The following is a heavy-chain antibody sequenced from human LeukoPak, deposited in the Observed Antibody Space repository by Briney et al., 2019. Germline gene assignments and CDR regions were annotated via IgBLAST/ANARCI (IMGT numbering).Heavy chain of an antibody. D-gene: IGHD2-15*01. J-gene: IGHJ6*02. Sequence: ASVKVSCKASGYTFTSYAINWVRQAPGQGLEWMGWINTNTGNPTYAQGFTGRFVFSLDTSVSTAYLQISSLKAEDTAVYYCARGLCGSGGSCYYPQYGMDVWGQGTTVTVSS. CDR2: INTNTGNP. CDR1: GYTFTSYA. V-gene: IGHV7-4-1*02. CDR3: ARGLCGSGGSCYYPQYGMDV.